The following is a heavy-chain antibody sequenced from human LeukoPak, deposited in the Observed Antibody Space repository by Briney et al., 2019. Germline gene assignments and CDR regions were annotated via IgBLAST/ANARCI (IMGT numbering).Heavy chain of an antibody. CDR3: ARGEWSYYYYYMDV. CDR1: GGSISSSSYY. V-gene: IGHV4-39*07. J-gene: IGHJ6*03. D-gene: IGHD3-3*01. CDR2: IYYSGST. Sequence: PSETLSLTCTVSGGSISSSSYYWGWIRQPPGKGLEWIGSIYYSGSTNYNPSLKSRVTISVDTSKNQFSLKLSSVTAADTAVYYCARGEWSYYYYYMDVWGKGTTVTVSS.